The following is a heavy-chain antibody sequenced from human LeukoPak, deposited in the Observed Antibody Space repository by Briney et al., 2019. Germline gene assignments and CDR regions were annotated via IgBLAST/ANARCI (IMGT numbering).Heavy chain of an antibody. D-gene: IGHD6-13*01. J-gene: IGHJ4*02. CDR1: GYSISSGYY. V-gene: IGHV4-38-2*02. CDR2: IYHSGST. Sequence: SETLSLTCTVSGYSISSGYYWGWIRQPPGKGLEWIGSIYHSGSTYYNPSLKSRVTISVDTSKNQFSLKLSSVTAADTAVYYCAAGSWYDRFDYWGQGTLVTVSS. CDR3: AAGSWYDRFDY.